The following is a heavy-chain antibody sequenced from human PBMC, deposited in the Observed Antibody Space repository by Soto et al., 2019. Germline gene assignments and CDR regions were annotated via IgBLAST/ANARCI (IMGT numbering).Heavy chain of an antibody. J-gene: IGHJ3*02. Sequence: SGGSLRLSCAASGFTFSSYAMHWVRQAPGKGLEWVAVISYDGSNKYYADSVKGRFTISRDNSKNTLYLQMNSLRAEDTAVYYCARDPLPRGSGRGDAFDIWGQGTMVTVSS. V-gene: IGHV3-30-3*01. CDR1: GFTFSSYA. CDR3: ARDPLPRGSGRGDAFDI. D-gene: IGHD1-26*01. CDR2: ISYDGSNK.